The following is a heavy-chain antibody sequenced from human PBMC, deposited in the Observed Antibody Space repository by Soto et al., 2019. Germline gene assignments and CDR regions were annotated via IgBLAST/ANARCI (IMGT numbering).Heavy chain of an antibody. CDR1: GFTVSSNY. J-gene: IGHJ6*03. CDR2: IYSGGST. Sequence: EVQLVESGGGLVQPGGSLRLSCAASGFTVSSNYMSWVRQAPGKGLEWVSVIYSGGSTYYADSVKGRFTISRHNSKNTLYLQMSSPRAEDTAVYYCARVTPGYCSGGSCYYYYYYYMDVWGKGTMVTVSS. D-gene: IGHD2-15*01. CDR3: ARVTPGYCSGGSCYYYYYYYMDV. V-gene: IGHV3-53*04.